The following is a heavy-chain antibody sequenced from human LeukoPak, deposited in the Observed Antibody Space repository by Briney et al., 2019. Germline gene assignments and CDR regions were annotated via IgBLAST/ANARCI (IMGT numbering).Heavy chain of an antibody. Sequence: SQTLSLTCTVSGGSISSGDYYWSWIRQPPGEGVVWIGYIYYSGSTYYNPSPKSRVTISVDTSKNQFSLKLSSVTAADTAVYYCARAHSSGYYSGYYFDYWGQGTLVTVSS. D-gene: IGHD3-22*01. CDR1: GGSISSGDYY. CDR2: IYYSGST. CDR3: ARAHSSGYYSGYYFDY. V-gene: IGHV4-30-4*01. J-gene: IGHJ4*02.